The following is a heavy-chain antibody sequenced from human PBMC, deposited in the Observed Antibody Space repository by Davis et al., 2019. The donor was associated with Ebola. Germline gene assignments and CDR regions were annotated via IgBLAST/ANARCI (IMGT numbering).Heavy chain of an antibody. CDR2: IGGLGAST. V-gene: IGHV3-53*01. Sequence: GESLKISCEASGFSVSDNYMNWVRQAPGKGLEWVSTIGGLGASTYYADSVKGRFTISRDNSKNTLYLQMNSLRAEDTAVYYCARVGLTKYYYYGMDVWGQGTTVTVSS. CDR3: ARVGLTKYYYYGMDV. J-gene: IGHJ6*02. CDR1: GFSVSDNY. D-gene: IGHD4/OR15-4a*01.